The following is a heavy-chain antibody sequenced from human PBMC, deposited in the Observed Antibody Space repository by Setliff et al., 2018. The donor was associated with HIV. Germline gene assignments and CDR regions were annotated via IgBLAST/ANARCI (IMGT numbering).Heavy chain of an antibody. CDR1: GFTFDDYG. V-gene: IGHV3-20*04. Sequence: GSLRLSCAASGFTFDDYGMSWVRQAPGKGLEWVSGINWNGGSTGYADSVKGRFTISRDNAKNSLYLQMNSLTAEDTAVYYCARDVSWRVRTYIDYWGQGTLVTVSS. J-gene: IGHJ4*02. CDR2: INWNGGST. CDR3: ARDVSWRVRTYIDY. D-gene: IGHD3-3*01.